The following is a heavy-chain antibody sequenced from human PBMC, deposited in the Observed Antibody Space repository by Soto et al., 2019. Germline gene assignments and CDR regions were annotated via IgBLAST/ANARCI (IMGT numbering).Heavy chain of an antibody. D-gene: IGHD6-25*01. CDR1: GGSISSYY. CDR2: IYYSGST. V-gene: IGHV4-59*01. Sequence: PSETLSLTCTVSGGSISSYYWSWIRQPPGKGLDWIGYIYYSGSTNYNPSLKSRVTISVDTSKNQFSLKLSSVTAADTAVYYCARPHGGSSGWDNWFDPWGQGTLVTVSS. J-gene: IGHJ5*02. CDR3: ARPHGGSSGWDNWFDP.